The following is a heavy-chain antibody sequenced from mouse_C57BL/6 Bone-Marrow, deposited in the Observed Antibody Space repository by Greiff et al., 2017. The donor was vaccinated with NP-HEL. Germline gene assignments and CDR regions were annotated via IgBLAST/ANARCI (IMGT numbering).Heavy chain of an antibody. CDR3: ARRENYPGYDYAMDY. J-gene: IGHJ4*01. V-gene: IGHV5-6*01. CDR2: ISSGGSYT. D-gene: IGHD1-1*01. Sequence: EVQLVESGGDLVKPGGSLKLSCAASGFTFSSYGMSWVRQTPDKRLEWVATISSGGSYTYYPDSVKGRFTISRDNAKNTLYLQMSSLKSEDTAMYYCARRENYPGYDYAMDYWGQGTSVTVSS. CDR1: GFTFSSYG.